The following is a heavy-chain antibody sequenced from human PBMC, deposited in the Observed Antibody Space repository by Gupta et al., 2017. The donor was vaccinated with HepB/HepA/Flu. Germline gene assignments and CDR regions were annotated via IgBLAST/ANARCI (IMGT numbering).Heavy chain of an antibody. J-gene: IGHJ4*02. V-gene: IGHV4-39*01. D-gene: IGHD2-15*01. CDR2: IYYSGST. Sequence: QLQLQESGPGLVKPSETLSLTCTVSGGSISSSSYYWGWIRQPPGKGLEWIGSIYYSGSTYYNPSLKSRVTISVDTSKNQFSLKLSSVTAADTAVYYCARHAPGCSGGSCYSAFAPNDYWGQGTLVTVSS. CDR3: ARHAPGCSGGSCYSAFAPNDY. CDR1: GGSISSSSYY.